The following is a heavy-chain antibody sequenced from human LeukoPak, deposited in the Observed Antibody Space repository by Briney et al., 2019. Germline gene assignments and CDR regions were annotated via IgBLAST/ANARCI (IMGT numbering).Heavy chain of an antibody. CDR1: GGTSNSHA. CDR3: AKAPLMTNAYYYDSSGYGNGMDV. J-gene: IGHJ6*02. V-gene: IGHV1-69*04. CDR2: IIPNLGTT. D-gene: IGHD3-22*01. Sequence: SVKVSCKASGGTSNSHAISWVRQAPGQGLEWMGRIIPNLGTTNRAQNFQDRVTLTADKSTNTAYMELTSLTSDDTAVYYCAKAPLMTNAYYYDSSGYGNGMDVWGQGTTVTVSS.